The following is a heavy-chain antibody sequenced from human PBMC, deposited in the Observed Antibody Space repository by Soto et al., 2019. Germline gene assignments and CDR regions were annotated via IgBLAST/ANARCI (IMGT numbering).Heavy chain of an antibody. Sequence: SETPPLTCTVSGGSISSYYWSWIRQPAGKGLEWIGRIYTSGSTNYNPSLKSRVTMSVDTSKNQFSLKLSSVTAADTAVYYCARFAGLCSSTRYDYYLDYWGQGTRVTVFS. J-gene: IGHJ4*02. CDR2: IYTSGST. D-gene: IGHD2-2*01. CDR3: ARFAGLCSSTRYDYYLDY. V-gene: IGHV4-4*07. CDR1: GGSISSYY.